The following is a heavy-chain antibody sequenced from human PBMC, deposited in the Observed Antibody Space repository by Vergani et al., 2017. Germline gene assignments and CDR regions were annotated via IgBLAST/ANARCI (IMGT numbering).Heavy chain of an antibody. CDR3: AKDRSAARDAFDI. CDR2: ISWNSGSI. CDR1: GFTFDAYA. D-gene: IGHD6-6*01. J-gene: IGHJ3*02. V-gene: IGHV3-9*01. Sequence: EVQLVESGGGLVQPGRSLRLSCAASGFTFDAYAMHWVRQAPGKGLEWVSGISWNSGSIGYADSVKGRFTISRDNAKNSLYLQMNSLRAEDTALYYCAKDRSAARDAFDIWGQGTMVTVSS.